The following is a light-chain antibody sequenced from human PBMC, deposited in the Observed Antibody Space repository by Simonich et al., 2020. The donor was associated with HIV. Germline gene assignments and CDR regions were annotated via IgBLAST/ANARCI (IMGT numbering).Light chain of an antibody. J-gene: IGKJ1*01. Sequence: EIVLTQSPGTLSFSPGERATLSCRASQSVSSNFLAWYQQKPGLAPRLLIYGASSRATGIPDRFSGSGSGTDFTLTISRLEPEDFADYYCQQYNNWPPERTFGQGTKVEIK. CDR3: QQYNNWPPERT. CDR1: QSVSSNF. V-gene: IGKV3-20*01. CDR2: GAS.